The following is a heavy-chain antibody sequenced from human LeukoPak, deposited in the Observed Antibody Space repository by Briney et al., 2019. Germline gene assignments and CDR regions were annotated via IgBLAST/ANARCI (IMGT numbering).Heavy chain of an antibody. CDR3: ARVGCTSTSCLAN. CDR2: IKQDGSEK. Sequence: GGSLRLSCAVSGLTFSSYWMTWVRQAPGKGLELVANIKQDGSEKYYVDSVKGRFTISRDNAKNSLYLQMSSVRAEDTAVYYCARVGCTSTSCLANWGQGTLVSVSS. CDR1: GLTFSSYW. J-gene: IGHJ4*02. D-gene: IGHD2-2*01. V-gene: IGHV3-7*01.